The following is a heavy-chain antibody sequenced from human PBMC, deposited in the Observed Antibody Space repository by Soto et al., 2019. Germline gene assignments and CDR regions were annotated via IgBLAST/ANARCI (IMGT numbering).Heavy chain of an antibody. CDR3: AKVARPDDVLGGYYRVYYFHYMDV. Sequence: QLLESGGDLVQPGGSLRLSCTASGFRFSSYVMRWIRQAPGKGLEWVAAISGNGASTYYADSVKGRFTFSRDNSKNTVFLQMNHLRDEDTAVYYCAKVARPDDVLGGYYRVYYFHYMDVWGEGTTVTVS. CDR1: GFRFSSYV. CDR2: ISGNGAST. J-gene: IGHJ6*03. V-gene: IGHV3-23*01. D-gene: IGHD3-3*01.